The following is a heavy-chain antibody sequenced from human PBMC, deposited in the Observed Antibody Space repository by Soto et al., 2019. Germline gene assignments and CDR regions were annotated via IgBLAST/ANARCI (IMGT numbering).Heavy chain of an antibody. D-gene: IGHD3-22*01. CDR1: GGSISSYY. V-gene: IGHV4-59*12. CDR3: ARDRSYYYDSSGYQGDYYYYGMDV. J-gene: IGHJ6*02. Sequence: ASETLSLTCTVSGGSISSYYWSWIRQPPGKGLEWIGYIYYSGSTNYNPSLKSRVTISVDTSKNQFSLKLSSVTAADTAVYYCARDRSYYYDSSGYQGDYYYYGMDVWGQGTTVTAP. CDR2: IYYSGST.